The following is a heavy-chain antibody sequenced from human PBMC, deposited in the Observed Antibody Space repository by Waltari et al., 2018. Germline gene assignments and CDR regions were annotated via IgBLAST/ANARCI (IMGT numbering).Heavy chain of an antibody. CDR1: GVSISSSSNY. J-gene: IGHJ3*02. Sequence: QLQLQESGPGLVKPSETLSLTCTFSGVSISSSSNYLGWIRQPPGKGLEWIGSIYYSGSTYYNPSLKSRVTISVDTSKNQFSLKLSSVTAADTAVYYCARVSMVQGNAFDIWGQGTMVTVSS. CDR2: IYYSGST. V-gene: IGHV4-39*07. D-gene: IGHD3-10*01. CDR3: ARVSMVQGNAFDI.